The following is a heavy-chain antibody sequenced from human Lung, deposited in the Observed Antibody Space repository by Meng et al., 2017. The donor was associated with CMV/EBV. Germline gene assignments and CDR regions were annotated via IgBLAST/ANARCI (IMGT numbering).Heavy chain of an antibody. CDR1: GYTFTAHY. Sequence: ASVXVSCKASGYTFTAHYFHWVRQAPGQGLEWMGWINPNSGGTNYAQKFQGRVTMTRDTSISTTFMELSRLRSDDTAVYYCARDEVIKDDAVDIWGQGTMVTVSS. J-gene: IGHJ3*02. CDR2: INPNSGGT. V-gene: IGHV1-2*02. CDR3: ARDEVIKDDAVDI. D-gene: IGHD3-10*01.